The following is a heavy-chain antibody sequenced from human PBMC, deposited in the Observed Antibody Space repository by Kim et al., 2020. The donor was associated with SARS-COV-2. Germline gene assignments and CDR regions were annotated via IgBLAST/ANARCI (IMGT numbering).Heavy chain of an antibody. CDR2: IYPGDSDT. V-gene: IGHV5-51*01. J-gene: IGHJ6*02. Sequence: GESLKISCQGSGYTFRDFWIVWVRQMPGKGLEVMGIIYPGDSDTRYSPSFRGQVTISADKSINTAYLQWSSLKASDSAMYYCTRLSWGAGMVFCKEHREGRQGFDVWGQGTTVTVSS. CDR3: TRLSWGAGMVFCKEHREGRQGFDV. D-gene: IGHD2-8*01. CDR1: GYTFRDFW.